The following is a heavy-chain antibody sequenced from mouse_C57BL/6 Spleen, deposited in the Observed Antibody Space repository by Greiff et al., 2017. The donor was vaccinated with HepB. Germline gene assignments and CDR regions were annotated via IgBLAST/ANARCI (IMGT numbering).Heavy chain of an antibody. Sequence: QVQLQQPGAELVMPGASVKLSCKASGYTFTSYWMHWVKQRPGQGLEWIGEIDPSDSYTNYNQKFKGKSTLTVDKSSSTAYMQLSSLTSEDSAVYYCARTETADYFDYWGQGTTLTVSS. CDR3: ARTETADYFDY. J-gene: IGHJ2*01. D-gene: IGHD3-2*01. CDR1: GYTFTSYW. CDR2: IDPSDSYT. V-gene: IGHV1-69*01.